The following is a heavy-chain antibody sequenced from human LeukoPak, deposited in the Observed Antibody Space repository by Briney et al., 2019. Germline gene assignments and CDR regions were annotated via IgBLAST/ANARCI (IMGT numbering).Heavy chain of an antibody. D-gene: IGHD6-19*01. Sequence: GGSLRLSCAASGFTFSSYSMNWVRQAPGKGLEWVSSIISSSSYIYYADSVKGRFTISRDNAKNSLYLQMNSLRAEDTAVYYCAKSRGIAVAGTFLGCDYWGQGTLVTVSS. CDR2: IISSSSYI. V-gene: IGHV3-21*01. J-gene: IGHJ4*02. CDR1: GFTFSSYS. CDR3: AKSRGIAVAGTFLGCDY.